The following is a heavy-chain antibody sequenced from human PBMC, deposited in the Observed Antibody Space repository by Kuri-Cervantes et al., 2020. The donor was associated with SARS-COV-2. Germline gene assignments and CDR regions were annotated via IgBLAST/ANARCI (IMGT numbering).Heavy chain of an antibody. CDR1: GFTFSAYY. J-gene: IGHJ4*02. CDR3: ARDSPLVGATWNYFDY. CDR2: ISSSGSTI. V-gene: IGHV3-11*04. D-gene: IGHD1-26*01. Sequence: GGSLRLSCAASGFTFSAYYMSWIRQAPGKGLEWVSYISSSGSTIYYADSVKGRFTISRDNAKNSLYLQMNSMRAEDTAVYYCARDSPLVGATWNYFDYWGQGTLVTVSS.